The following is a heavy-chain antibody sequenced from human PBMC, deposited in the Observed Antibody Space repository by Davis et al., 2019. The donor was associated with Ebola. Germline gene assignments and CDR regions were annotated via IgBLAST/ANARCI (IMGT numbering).Heavy chain of an antibody. CDR1: GDSISSYY. J-gene: IGHJ6*02. CDR3: ARARVVVVAARYIYYYYGMDV. V-gene: IGHV4-59*12. CDR2: IYYSGST. D-gene: IGHD2-15*01. Sequence: MPSETLSLTCTVSGDSISSYYWTWIRQPPGKGLEWIGYIYYSGSTNYNPSLKSRVTISVDTSKNQFSLKLSSVTAADTAVYYCARARVVVVAARYIYYYYGMDVWGQGTTVTVSS.